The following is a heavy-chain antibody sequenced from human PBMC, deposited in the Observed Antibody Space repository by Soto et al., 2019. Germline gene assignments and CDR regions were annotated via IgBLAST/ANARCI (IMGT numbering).Heavy chain of an antibody. V-gene: IGHV3-30-3*01. CDR2: ISYDGSNK. D-gene: IGHD3-9*01. CDR3: ARDDSLYYDILTRGDMDV. Sequence: QVQLVESGGGVVQPGRSRRPSCEASGFTSSSNAMHWFGKAPGKGLGGGAVISYDGSNKYYADSVKGRFTISRDNSKNTLYLQMNSLRAEDTAVYYCARDDSLYYDILTRGDMDVWGQGTTVTVSS. J-gene: IGHJ6*02. CDR1: GFTSSSNA.